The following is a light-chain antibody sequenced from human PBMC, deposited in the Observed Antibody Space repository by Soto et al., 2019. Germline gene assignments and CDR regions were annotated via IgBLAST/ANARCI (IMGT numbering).Light chain of an antibody. Sequence: DIVMTQSPDSLAVSLGERATINCKSSQSVFYSSNSKNYLAWYQQKPGQPPKLLIYWASTRESGVPDRFSGSGFGTYFTLTISSLQAEDVAVYYCQQYYGSPFTFGGGTKVEIK. CDR3: QQYYGSPFT. CDR2: WAS. CDR1: QSVFYSSNSKNY. V-gene: IGKV4-1*01. J-gene: IGKJ4*01.